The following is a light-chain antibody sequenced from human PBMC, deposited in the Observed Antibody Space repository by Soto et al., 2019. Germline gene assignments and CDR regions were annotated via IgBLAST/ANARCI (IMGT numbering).Light chain of an antibody. CDR1: QSVSNN. CDR3: QQYYDWPLWT. Sequence: EIVLTQSPATLSSSPGERATLSFRASQSVSNNYLAWYQQKPGQAPRLLIYGASNRATGIPDRFSGSGSGTEFTLTISSLQSEDFAVYYCQQYYDWPLWTFGQGTKVDNK. J-gene: IGKJ1*01. V-gene: IGKV3D-15*01. CDR2: GAS.